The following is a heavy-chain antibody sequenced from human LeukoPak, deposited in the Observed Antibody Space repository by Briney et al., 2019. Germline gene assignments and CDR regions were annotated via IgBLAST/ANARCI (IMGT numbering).Heavy chain of an antibody. CDR2: ISAYKGNT. CDR1: GYTFTSYG. CDR3: ARALGPPAHDC. J-gene: IGHJ4*02. Sequence: ASVKVSCKSSGYTFTSYGLSWVRPAPGQGLEWMGWISAYKGNTNYAQKLQGRVTMTTDTSTSTAYMELRSLRSDDTAVYYCARALGPPAHDCWGQGTLVTVSS. V-gene: IGHV1-18*01.